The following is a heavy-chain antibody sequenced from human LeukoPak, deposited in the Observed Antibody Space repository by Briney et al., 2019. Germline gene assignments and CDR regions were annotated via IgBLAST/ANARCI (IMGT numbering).Heavy chain of an antibody. J-gene: IGHJ4*02. Sequence: SGGSLRLSCAASGFTFSNYWMAWVRQAPGKGPEWVANINLDGSQKYYVDSVKGRFTISRDNAKNSLYLQMNSLRAEDTAVYYCARTSSYYDFWSGSHPYYFDYWGQGTLVTVSS. CDR3: ARTSSYYDFWSGSHPYYFDY. CDR2: INLDGSQK. D-gene: IGHD3-3*01. V-gene: IGHV3-7*03. CDR1: GFTFSNYW.